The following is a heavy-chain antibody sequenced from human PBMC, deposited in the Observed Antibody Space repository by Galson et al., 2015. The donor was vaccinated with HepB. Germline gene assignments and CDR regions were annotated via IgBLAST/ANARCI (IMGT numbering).Heavy chain of an antibody. J-gene: IGHJ4*02. CDR3: ASIYSGTYLGFYYFDY. Sequence: QSGAEVKKPGESLKISCKGSGYSFTNYWIGWVRQMPGKGLEWMGIICPGDSDTRYSPSFQGQVTISADKSISTAYLQWSSLKASDTAMYYCASIYSGTYLGFYYFDYWGQGTLVTVSS. V-gene: IGHV5-51*01. D-gene: IGHD1-26*01. CDR1: GYSFTNYW. CDR2: ICPGDSDT.